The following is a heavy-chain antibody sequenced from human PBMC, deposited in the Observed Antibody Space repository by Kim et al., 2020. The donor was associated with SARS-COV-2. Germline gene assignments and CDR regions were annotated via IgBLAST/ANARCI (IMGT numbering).Heavy chain of an antibody. CDR3: ARDMEGCSGGSCYVGAYYYYGMDV. Sequence: GGSLRLSCAASGFTFSSYSMNWVRQAPGKGLEGVSSISSSSSYIYYADSVKGRFTISRDNAKNSLYLQMNSLRAEDTAVYYCARDMEGCSGGSCYVGAYYYYGMDVWGQGTTVTVSS. D-gene: IGHD2-15*01. CDR1: GFTFSSYS. J-gene: IGHJ6*02. V-gene: IGHV3-21*01. CDR2: ISSSSSYI.